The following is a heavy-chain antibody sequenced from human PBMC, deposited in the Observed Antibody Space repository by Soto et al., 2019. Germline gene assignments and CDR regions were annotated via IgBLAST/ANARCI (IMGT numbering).Heavy chain of an antibody. J-gene: IGHJ4*02. CDR2: MSGDGGST. D-gene: IGHD3-10*01. Sequence: EMQLLESGGGLVQPGGSLRLSCVASGLSFSTFGMSWVRQAPGKGLEWVSGMSGDGGSTHYADSVRDRFAISRDNAENTLYLHMSSLRAEDTAVYFCARDSAGWFGIPLNYFDCWGQGTLVTVST. CDR3: ARDSAGWFGIPLNYFDC. V-gene: IGHV3-23*01. CDR1: GLSFSTFG.